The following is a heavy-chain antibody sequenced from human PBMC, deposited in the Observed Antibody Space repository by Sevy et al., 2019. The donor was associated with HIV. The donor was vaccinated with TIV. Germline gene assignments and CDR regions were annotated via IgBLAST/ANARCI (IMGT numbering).Heavy chain of an antibody. V-gene: IGHV3-74*01. Sequence: GGSLRLSCAASGFTFSNYGMHWVRQAPGKGLVWVSRITSDGSSTSYADSVKGRFTISRDNAKNTLYLQMNSLRAEDAAVYYCGSGATVTTYGAFDIWGQGTMVTVSS. CDR2: ITSDGSST. J-gene: IGHJ3*02. CDR3: GSGATVTTYGAFDI. CDR1: GFTFSNYG. D-gene: IGHD4-17*01.